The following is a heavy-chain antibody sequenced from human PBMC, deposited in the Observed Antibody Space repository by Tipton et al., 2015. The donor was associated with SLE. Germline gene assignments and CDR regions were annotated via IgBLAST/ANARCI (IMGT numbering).Heavy chain of an antibody. CDR2: IYTSGNT. CDR1: GGSISSTGYY. V-gene: IGHV4-61*09. J-gene: IGHJ4*02. CDR3: ASRPTVTTLFDY. D-gene: IGHD4-11*01. Sequence: LSLTCTVSGGSISSTGYYWSWIRQPAGKGLEWIGYIYTSGNTHYNPSLKSRVTISVDTSKNQFSLKLSSVTAADTAVYYCASRPTVTTLFDYWGQGTLVTVSA.